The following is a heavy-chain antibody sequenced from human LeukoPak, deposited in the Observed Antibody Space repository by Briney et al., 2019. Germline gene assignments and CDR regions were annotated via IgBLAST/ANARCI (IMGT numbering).Heavy chain of an antibody. D-gene: IGHD5-12*01. CDR1: GFPVSSYY. Sequence: PGGSLRLSCAASGFPVSSYYISWVRQAPGKGLEWVSVIYIGGRTYYADSVTGRFIISRDNSKNTLYLQMNSLRAEDTAVYYCAKDREGLSSGYDLEYFDYWGQGTLVTVSS. J-gene: IGHJ4*02. CDR3: AKDREGLSSGYDLEYFDY. V-gene: IGHV3-53*01. CDR2: IYIGGRT.